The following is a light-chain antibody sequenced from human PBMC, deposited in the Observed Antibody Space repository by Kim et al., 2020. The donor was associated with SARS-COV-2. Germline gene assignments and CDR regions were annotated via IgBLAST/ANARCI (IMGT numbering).Light chain of an antibody. V-gene: IGKV1-5*03. CDR3: QQYDSYPWT. Sequence: GCIGDRVTSTCRASESMRSWLAWYQQKREKAPKLLIYQASNLQSGVPWRFSGSRSGTKFTLTISGLKPDDLATYHCQQYDSYPWTFGQGTKVDIK. CDR2: QAS. CDR1: ESMRSW. J-gene: IGKJ1*01.